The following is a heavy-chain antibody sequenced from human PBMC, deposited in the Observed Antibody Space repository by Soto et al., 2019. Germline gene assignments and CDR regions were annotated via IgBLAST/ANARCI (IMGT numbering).Heavy chain of an antibody. CDR1: GFTVSSNY. CDR3: ARDRSSSWYSPYYGMDV. V-gene: IGHV3-66*01. Sequence: GGSLRLSCAASGFTVSSNYMSWVRQAPGKGLEWVSVIYSGGSTYYADSVKGRFTISRDNSKNTLYLQMNSLRAEDTVVYYCARDRSSSWYSPYYGMDVWGQGTTVTVSS. J-gene: IGHJ6*02. D-gene: IGHD6-13*01. CDR2: IYSGGST.